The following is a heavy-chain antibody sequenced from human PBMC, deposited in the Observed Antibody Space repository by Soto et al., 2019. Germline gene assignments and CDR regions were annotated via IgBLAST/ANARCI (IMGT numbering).Heavy chain of an antibody. J-gene: IGHJ4*02. Sequence: GGSLRLSCTAAGFTFGDFAMSWIRQAPGKGLEWVGFIRVKASGGTTEYAASVRDRFVISRDDSKSIAYLQLNSLRAEDTAVYYCARLPVGSLWSGYSFDYWGQGALVTV. V-gene: IGHV3-49*03. CDR3: ARLPVGSLWSGYSFDY. CDR2: IRVKASGGTT. CDR1: GFTFGDFA. D-gene: IGHD3-3*01.